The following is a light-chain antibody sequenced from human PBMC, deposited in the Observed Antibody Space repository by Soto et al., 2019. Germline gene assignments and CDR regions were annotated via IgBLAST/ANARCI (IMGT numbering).Light chain of an antibody. CDR2: HVT. CDR1: SNDVGSHNV. J-gene: IGLJ3*02. CDR3: SSFARGGDWV. V-gene: IGLV2-23*02. Sequence: QSALTQPASMSESPGRSITISCTGTSNDVGSHNVVSWYQQNPGKAPKLIIYHVTKRPSGVSDRFSGSKSGNTASLTISGLQADDEADYYCSSFARGGDWVFGGGTKLTVL.